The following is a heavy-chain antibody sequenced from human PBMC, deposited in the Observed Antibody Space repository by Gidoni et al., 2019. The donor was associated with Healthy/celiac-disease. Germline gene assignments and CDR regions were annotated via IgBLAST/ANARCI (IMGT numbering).Heavy chain of an antibody. CDR3: ARLETYYYGMDV. V-gene: IGHV4-61*01. CDR1: GCSVSSGSYY. J-gene: IGHJ6*02. D-gene: IGHD1-1*01. Sequence: QVQLQASGPGLVKPSETLARTCTDSGCSVSSGSYYWSWIRQPAGKGLELIGYIYYSGSPNYNPSLKSRVTISVDTSKNPFSLKLSSVTAADTAVYYCARLETYYYGMDVWGQGTPVTVSS. CDR2: IYYSGSP.